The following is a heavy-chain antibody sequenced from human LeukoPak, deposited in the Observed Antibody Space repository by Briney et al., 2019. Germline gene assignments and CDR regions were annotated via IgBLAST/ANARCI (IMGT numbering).Heavy chain of an antibody. CDR3: ASGQTRKYSSSWYGFDY. CDR1: GGSISSSSYH. D-gene: IGHD6-13*01. CDR2: IYYSGST. J-gene: IGHJ4*02. Sequence: SETLSLTCTVSGGSISSSSYHWGWIRQPPGKGLEWIGSIYYSGSTYYNPSLKSRVTISVDTSKNQFSLKLSSVTAADTAVYYCASGQTRKYSSSWYGFDYWGQGTLVTVSS. V-gene: IGHV4-39*07.